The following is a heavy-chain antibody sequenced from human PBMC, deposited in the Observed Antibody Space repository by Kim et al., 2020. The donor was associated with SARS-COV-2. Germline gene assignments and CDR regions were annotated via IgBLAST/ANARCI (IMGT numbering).Heavy chain of an antibody. CDR1: GYTFTNYW. CDR3: ARGWTVGTTEAFEV. J-gene: IGHJ3*01. Sequence: GESLKISCQGSGYTFTNYWIAWVRQKPGKGLEWVGSIYPSDADTRYSPSFQGQVTISADKSISTGFLQWRSLKASDTAIYYCARGWTVGTTEAFEVWGQGTMVIVSS. CDR2: IYPSDADT. D-gene: IGHD1-26*01. V-gene: IGHV5-51*01.